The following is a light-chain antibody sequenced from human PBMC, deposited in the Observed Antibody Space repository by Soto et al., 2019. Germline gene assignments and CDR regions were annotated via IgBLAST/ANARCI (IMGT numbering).Light chain of an antibody. CDR2: EVS. Sequence: QSVLTQPASVSGSPGQSITISCTGTSSDVGAYDYASWYQQHPDKAPKLMIYEVSNRPSGVSNRFSGSKSVNTATLTISGLQADDEADYYCSSYTSSSTRVFGTGTKATVL. CDR3: SSYTSSSTRV. CDR1: SSDVGAYDY. V-gene: IGLV2-14*03. J-gene: IGLJ1*01.